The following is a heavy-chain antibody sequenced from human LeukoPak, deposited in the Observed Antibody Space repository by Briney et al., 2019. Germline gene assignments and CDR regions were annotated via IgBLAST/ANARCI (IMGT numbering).Heavy chain of an antibody. CDR1: GFTFSSYW. D-gene: IGHD2-2*01. V-gene: IGHV3-74*01. CDR2: INTDGSST. Sequence: PGGSLRLSCAASGFTFSSYWMHWVRQAPGKGLVWVSRINTDGSSTSYADSVKGRFTISRDNAKNTLYLQMNSLRAEDTAVYYCAKAGGIVVVPAAMRHWGQGTLVTVSS. J-gene: IGHJ4*02. CDR3: AKAGGIVVVPAAMRH.